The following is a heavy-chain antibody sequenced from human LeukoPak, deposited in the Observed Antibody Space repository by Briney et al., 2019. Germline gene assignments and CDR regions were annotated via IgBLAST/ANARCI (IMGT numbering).Heavy chain of an antibody. CDR2: IHHDGST. CDR3: ARDRFDYGEYEFDY. CDR1: GYSISSHFH. Sequence: SETLSLTCSISGYSISSHFHRGWVRQPPGKGLEWIGSIHHDGSTFYNPSLKSRVTLSLDTSKNQFSLQLTSVTAADTATYYCARDRFDYGEYEFDYWGQGALVTVSS. V-gene: IGHV4-38-2*02. D-gene: IGHD4-17*01. J-gene: IGHJ4*02.